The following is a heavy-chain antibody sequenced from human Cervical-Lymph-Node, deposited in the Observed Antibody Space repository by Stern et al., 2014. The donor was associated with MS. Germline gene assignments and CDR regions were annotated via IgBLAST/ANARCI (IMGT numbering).Heavy chain of an antibody. V-gene: IGHV4-4*02. CDR3: VRRGGQQMVHFDY. J-gene: IGHJ4*02. Sequence: VQLVESGPGLVKPSGTLSLTCAVSGDSINDRSWWSWVRQSPGKGLEWIGEIWHSGHTTSNPSLKGRVTMSVDMSKNQLSLKLTYVTAADTAVYYCVRRGGQQMVHFDYWGQGAPVIVSS. D-gene: IGHD2-8*01. CDR1: GDSINDRSW. CDR2: IWHSGHT.